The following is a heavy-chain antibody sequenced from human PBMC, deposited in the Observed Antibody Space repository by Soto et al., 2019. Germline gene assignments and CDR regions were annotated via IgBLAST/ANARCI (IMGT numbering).Heavy chain of an antibody. CDR2: IYSGGST. J-gene: IGHJ6*02. Sequence: LRLSCAASGFTVRSNYMSWVHQAPGKGLEWVSVIYSGGSTYYADSVKGRFTISRDNSKSTVYLQMNSLRAEDTAVYYCARDVRVTAGYYYYDMDVWGQGTTVTVSS. D-gene: IGHD2-21*02. CDR1: GFTVRSNY. CDR3: ARDVRVTAGYYYYDMDV. V-gene: IGHV3-53*01.